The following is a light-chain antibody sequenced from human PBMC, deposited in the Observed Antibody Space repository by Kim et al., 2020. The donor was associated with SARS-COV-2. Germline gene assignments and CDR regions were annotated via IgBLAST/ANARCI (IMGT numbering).Light chain of an antibody. CDR2: AAS. CDR1: QSISSY. Sequence: DIQMTQSPSSLSASVGDRVTITCRASQSISSYLNWYQQKPGKAPKLLIYAASSLQSGVPSRFSGSGSGTDFTLTISSLQPEDFATYYCQQSYSTPYTLGQGTKLE. CDR3: QQSYSTPYT. J-gene: IGKJ2*01. V-gene: IGKV1-39*01.